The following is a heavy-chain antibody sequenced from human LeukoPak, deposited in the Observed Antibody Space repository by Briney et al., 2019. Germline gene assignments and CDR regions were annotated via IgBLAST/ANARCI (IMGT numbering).Heavy chain of an antibody. D-gene: IGHD2-15*01. CDR1: GYTFTSYY. CDR2: INPSGGST. J-gene: IGHJ4*02. V-gene: IGHV1-46*01. Sequence: ASVKVSCKASGYTFTSYYMHWVRQAPGQGLEWMGIINPSGGSTSYAQKFQGRVTMTTDTSTSTAYMELRSLRSDDTAVYYCARAGGRFGYPFDYWGQGTLVTVSS. CDR3: ARAGGRFGYPFDY.